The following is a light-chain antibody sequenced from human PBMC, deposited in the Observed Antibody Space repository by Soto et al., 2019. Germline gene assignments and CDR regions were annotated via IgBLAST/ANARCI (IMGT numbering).Light chain of an antibody. J-gene: IGKJ1*01. V-gene: IGKV3-15*01. Sequence: IVKTQSPATLSVSPGERATLSCRASQRVSSNVAWYQQKPGQAPRLLLYGASARATGVPARFSGSGSGTQFTLTISSLQSEDFAVYYCQQYNNWRQTFGQGTKVEIK. CDR3: QQYNNWRQT. CDR1: QRVSSN. CDR2: GAS.